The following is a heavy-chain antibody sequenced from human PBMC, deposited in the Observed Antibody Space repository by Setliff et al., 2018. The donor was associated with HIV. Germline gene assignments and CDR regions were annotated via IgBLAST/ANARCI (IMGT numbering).Heavy chain of an antibody. Sequence: ASVKVSCKASGYTFTSYGVSWVRQAPGQGLEWMGLISGYNGWTKYPQKFQGRVTMTTDTSTSTVYMELTSLTSDDTAVYYCARWVDDNSEGSYYHYMDVWGMGPRSPS. CDR2: ISGYNGWT. D-gene: IGHD6-25*01. J-gene: IGHJ6*03. CDR3: ARWVDDNSEGSYYHYMDV. V-gene: IGHV1-18*01. CDR1: GYTFTSYG.